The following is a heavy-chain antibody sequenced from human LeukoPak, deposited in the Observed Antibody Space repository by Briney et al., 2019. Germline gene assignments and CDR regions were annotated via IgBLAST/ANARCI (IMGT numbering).Heavy chain of an antibody. D-gene: IGHD2-2*01. J-gene: IGHJ6*03. CDR1: GFNFGIYG. CDR3: AKGGPLPAPNYYYYMDV. Sequence: SGGSLRLSCTASGFNFGIYGMHWVRQAPGKGLEWVAVMWDDGTNEYYVESVKGRFTISRDNGKRTLYLQMNSLRAEDTAVYYCAKGGPLPAPNYYYYMDVWGKGTTVTVSS. V-gene: IGHV3-30*02. CDR2: MWDDGTNE.